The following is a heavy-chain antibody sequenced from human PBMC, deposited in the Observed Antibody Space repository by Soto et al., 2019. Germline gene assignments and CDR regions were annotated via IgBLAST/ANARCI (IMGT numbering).Heavy chain of an antibody. CDR2: ISAHNGNT. Sequence: QVHLVQSGAEVKKPGASVKVSCKGSGYAFTTYGITWVRQAPGQGLEWMGWISAHNGNTNYAQKLQGRVTVTRDTSTSTAYMELRSLRSYDPAVYYCARGGYGDYWGQGALVTVSS. V-gene: IGHV1-18*01. CDR3: ARGGYGDY. J-gene: IGHJ4*02. CDR1: GYAFTTYG. D-gene: IGHD1-1*01.